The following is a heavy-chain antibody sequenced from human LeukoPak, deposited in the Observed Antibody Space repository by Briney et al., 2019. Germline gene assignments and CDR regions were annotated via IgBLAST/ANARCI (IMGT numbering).Heavy chain of an antibody. CDR1: GGSISSYY. Sequence: SETLSLTCTVSGGSISSYYWSWIRQPPGKGLEWIGYIYYSGSTDYNPSLKSRVTISIDTPKNQFSLKLSSVTAADTAVYYCARAARITMVRGVIIKAPNFDYWGQGTLVTVSS. V-gene: IGHV4-59*12. D-gene: IGHD3-10*01. J-gene: IGHJ4*02. CDR3: ARAARITMVRGVIIKAPNFDY. CDR2: IYYSGST.